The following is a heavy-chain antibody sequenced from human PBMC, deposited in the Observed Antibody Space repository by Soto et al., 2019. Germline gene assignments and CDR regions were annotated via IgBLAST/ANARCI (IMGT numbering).Heavy chain of an antibody. CDR3: ARHNYGSGSTYFDY. V-gene: IGHV4-61*08. Sequence: SETLSLTCTVSGGSISRGGYYWSWIRQNPGKGLEWIGYTYYSVSTNYNPSLKSRVTISVDTSKNQFSLKLNSMTAADTAVYYYARHNYGSGSTYFDYWGQGTLVTVSS. J-gene: IGHJ4*02. CDR1: GGSISRGGYY. CDR2: TYYSVST. D-gene: IGHD3-10*01.